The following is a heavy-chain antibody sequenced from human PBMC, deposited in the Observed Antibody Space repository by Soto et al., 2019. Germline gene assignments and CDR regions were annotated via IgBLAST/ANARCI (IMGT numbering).Heavy chain of an antibody. V-gene: IGHV4-39*01. CDR2: IYNSGKT. Sequence: QVQLQESGPGLVKPSETVSLTCTVSGDSISSSSLYWGWIRQPPGKGLEWIGSIYNSGKTYYSPSLESRVTISVDTSKTQFSLKLSSVTAADTAVYYCARHASNSGSYSEYFQYWGQGTLVAVSS. D-gene: IGHD1-26*01. CDR1: GDSISSSSLY. J-gene: IGHJ1*01. CDR3: ARHASNSGSYSEYFQY.